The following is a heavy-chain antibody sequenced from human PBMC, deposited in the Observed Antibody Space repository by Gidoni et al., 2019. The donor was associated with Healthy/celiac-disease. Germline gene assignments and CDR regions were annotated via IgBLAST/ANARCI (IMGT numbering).Heavy chain of an antibody. CDR1: GGSSSRSNW. CDR2: SYHSGST. CDR3: ASLGWWARPGDHY. Sequence: QVQLQESGPGLVKPSGTLSLTCAVSGGSSSRSNWWSWVRQPPGKGLKWIGESYHSGSTNYNPSLKSRVTISVDKSKNQFSLKLSSVTAAATAVYYCASLGWWARPGDHYWGQGTLVTVSS. D-gene: IGHD2-21*01. V-gene: IGHV4-4*02. J-gene: IGHJ4*02.